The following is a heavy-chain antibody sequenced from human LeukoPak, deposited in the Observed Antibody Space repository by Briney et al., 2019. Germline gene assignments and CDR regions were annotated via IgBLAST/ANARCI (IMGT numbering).Heavy chain of an antibody. CDR3: AKDRTSTSYFDY. D-gene: IGHD5/OR15-5a*01. J-gene: IGHJ4*02. CDR2: IRYDGSNK. Sequence: VXFIRYDGSNKYYAESVKGRFTISRDNSKNTLYLQMNSLRAEDTAVYYCAKDRTSTSYFDYWGQGTLVTVSS. V-gene: IGHV3-30*02.